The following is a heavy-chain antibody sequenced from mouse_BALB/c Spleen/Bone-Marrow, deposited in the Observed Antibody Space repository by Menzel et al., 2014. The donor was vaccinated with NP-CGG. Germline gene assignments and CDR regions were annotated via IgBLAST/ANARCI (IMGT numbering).Heavy chain of an antibody. Sequence: VQLKESGPELVKPGASVKISCKASGYTFTDYNMHWVKQSHGKSLEWIGYIYPYNGGTGYNQKFKSKATLTVDNSSITAYMELRSLTSEDSSVYYCARQGRDYWGQGTTLTVSS. D-gene: IGHD3-3*01. CDR3: ARQGRDY. V-gene: IGHV1S29*02. CDR2: IYPYNGGT. J-gene: IGHJ2*01. CDR1: GYTFTDYN.